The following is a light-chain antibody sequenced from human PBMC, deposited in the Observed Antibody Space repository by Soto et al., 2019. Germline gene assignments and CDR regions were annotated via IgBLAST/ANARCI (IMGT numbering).Light chain of an antibody. CDR2: EDD. J-gene: IGLJ2*01. CDR1: SGSIASNY. Sequence: NFMLTQPHSVSESPGKTVTISCTHTSGSIASNYVQWYQQRPGSAPTTVIYEDDQRPSGVPDRFSGSIDASSDSASLTISGLQTEDEADYYCQSYDSDFVIFGGGTKLTVL. V-gene: IGLV6-57*04. CDR3: QSYDSDFVI.